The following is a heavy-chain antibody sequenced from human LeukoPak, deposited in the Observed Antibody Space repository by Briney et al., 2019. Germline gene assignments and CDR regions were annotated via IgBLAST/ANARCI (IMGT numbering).Heavy chain of an antibody. CDR2: INHSGST. V-gene: IGHV4-34*01. CDR1: GGSFSGYY. Sequence: SETLSLTCAVYGGSFSGYYWSWIRQPPGKGLEWIGEINHSGSTNYNPSLKSRVTISLDTSKNQFSLRLRSLTAADTAIYYCARNLVRGYYYMDVWGKGTTVTISS. J-gene: IGHJ6*03. D-gene: IGHD3-10*01. CDR3: ARNLVRGYYYMDV.